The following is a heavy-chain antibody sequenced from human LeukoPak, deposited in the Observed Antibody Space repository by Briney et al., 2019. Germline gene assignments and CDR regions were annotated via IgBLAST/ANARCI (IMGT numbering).Heavy chain of an antibody. V-gene: IGHV4-59*12. CDR2: IYYSGST. CDR3: ARIDYGDYGLDYYYMDV. J-gene: IGHJ6*03. CDR1: GGSISSYY. D-gene: IGHD4-17*01. Sequence: PSETLSLTCTVSGGSISSYYWSWIRQPPGKGLEWIGYIYYSGSTNYNPSLKSRVTISVDTSKNQFSLKLSSVTAADTAVYYCARIDYGDYGLDYYYMDVWGKGTTVTVSS.